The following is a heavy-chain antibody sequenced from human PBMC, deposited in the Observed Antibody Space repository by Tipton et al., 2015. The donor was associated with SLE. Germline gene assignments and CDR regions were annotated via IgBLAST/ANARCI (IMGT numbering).Heavy chain of an antibody. CDR2: ISAYNGNT. CDR3: ARDLLDYGDYFGY. J-gene: IGHJ4*02. Sequence: QSGAEVTKPGASVRVSCRAPTYYIHWVRQAPGQGLEWMGWISAYNGNTNYAQKLQGRVTMTTDTSTSTAYMELRSLRSDDTAVYYCARDLLDYGDYFGYWGQGTLVTVSS. D-gene: IGHD4-17*01. V-gene: IGHV1-18*04. CDR1: TYY.